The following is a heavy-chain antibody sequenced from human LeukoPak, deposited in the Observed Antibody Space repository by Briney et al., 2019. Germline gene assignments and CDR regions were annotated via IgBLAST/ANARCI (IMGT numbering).Heavy chain of an antibody. CDR1: GFTFSSYG. CDR2: ISGSGGST. D-gene: IGHD4-23*01. J-gene: IGHJ4*02. CDR3: ATFSYAGNAGGSVGY. V-gene: IGHV3-23*01. Sequence: GGSLRLSCAASGFTFSSYGMSWVRQAPGKGLEWVSAISGSGGSTYYADSVKGRFTISRDTSKNTVDLQMNSLRSEDAAVYYCATFSYAGNAGGSVGYWGQGTLVTVSS.